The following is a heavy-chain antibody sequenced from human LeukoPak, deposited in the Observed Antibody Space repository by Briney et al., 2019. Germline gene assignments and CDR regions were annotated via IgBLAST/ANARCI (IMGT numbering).Heavy chain of an antibody. CDR3: ATGMVRGVESFDY. J-gene: IGHJ4*02. CDR1: GYTLTELS. D-gene: IGHD3-10*01. V-gene: IGHV1-24*01. CDR2: FDPEDGET. Sequence: ASVNVSCMVSGYTLTELSMHWVRQAPGKGLEWMGGFDPEDGETIYAQKFQGRVTMTEDTSTDTAYMELSSLRSEDTAVYYCATGMVRGVESFDYWGQGTLVTVSS.